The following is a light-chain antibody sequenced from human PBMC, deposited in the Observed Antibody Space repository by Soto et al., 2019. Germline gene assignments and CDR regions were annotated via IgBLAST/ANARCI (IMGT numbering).Light chain of an antibody. CDR2: VAS. J-gene: IGKJ1*01. CDR1: ENVNNN. CDR3: QQYRRSPNT. V-gene: IGKV3-20*01. Sequence: VMTQSPATLSMSPGERATLSCRASENVNNNLAWYQQRPGQAPRLLIYVASTRATGIPDRFSGSGSGTDFSLTIRGLKPEDFAVYYCQQYRRSPNTFGQGTKVDIK.